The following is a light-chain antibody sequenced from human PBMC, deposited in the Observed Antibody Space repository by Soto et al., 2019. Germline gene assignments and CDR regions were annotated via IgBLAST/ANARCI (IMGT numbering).Light chain of an antibody. CDR2: AAS. Sequence: DIQMTQSPSSLSASVGDRVTITCRASRSINSYLNWYQQKPGKAPKLLIYAASSLQSGVPSRFSGRGSGTDFNLTISSLQPEDFATYYCQQSYSTVRTFGPGTKVDIK. CDR3: QQSYSTVRT. V-gene: IGKV1-39*01. CDR1: RSINSY. J-gene: IGKJ3*01.